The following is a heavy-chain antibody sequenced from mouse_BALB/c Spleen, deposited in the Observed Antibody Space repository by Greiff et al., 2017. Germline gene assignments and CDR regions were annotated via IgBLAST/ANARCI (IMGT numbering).Heavy chain of an antibody. Sequence: EVQLQESGGGLVKPGGSLKLSCAASGFTFSSYAMSWVRQTPEKRLEWVATISSGGSYTYYPDSVKGRFTISRDNAKNTLYLQMSSLRSEDTAMYYCARQGPTGFAYWGQGTLVTVSA. V-gene: IGHV5-9-3*01. CDR1: GFTFSSYA. CDR3: ARQGPTGFAY. CDR2: ISSGGSYT. J-gene: IGHJ3*01.